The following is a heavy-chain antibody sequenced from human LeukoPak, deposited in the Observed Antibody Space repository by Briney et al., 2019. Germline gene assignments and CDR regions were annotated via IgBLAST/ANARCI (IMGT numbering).Heavy chain of an antibody. V-gene: IGHV3-48*03. CDR1: GFTFSSYE. D-gene: IGHD3-10*01. J-gene: IGHJ3*02. CDR2: ISSGATTI. CDR3: ARRSGAFDI. Sequence: GGSLRLSCAASGFTFSSYEMNWVRQAPGKGLEWVSYISSGATTIYYADSLRGRFTISRDNAKSSLYLQMNSLRPEDTAVYYCARRSGAFDIWGQGTMVTVSS.